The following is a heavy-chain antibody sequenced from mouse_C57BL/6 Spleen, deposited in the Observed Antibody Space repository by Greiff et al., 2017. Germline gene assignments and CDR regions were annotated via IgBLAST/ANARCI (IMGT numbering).Heavy chain of an antibody. CDR3: ARSAGHYYGSRGFAY. V-gene: IGHV1-52*01. Sequence: VQLQQPGAELVRPGSSVKLSCKASGYTFTSYWMHWVKQRPIQGLEWIGNIDPSDSETHYNQKFKDKATLTVDKSSSTAYMQLSSLTSEDSAVYYCARSAGHYYGSRGFAYWGQGTLVTVSA. J-gene: IGHJ3*01. CDR1: GYTFTSYW. CDR2: IDPSDSET. D-gene: IGHD1-1*01.